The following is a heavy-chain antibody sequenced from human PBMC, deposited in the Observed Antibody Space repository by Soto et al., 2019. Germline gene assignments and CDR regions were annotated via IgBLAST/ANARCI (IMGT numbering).Heavy chain of an antibody. J-gene: IGHJ6*02. CDR1: GFRFSDFY. CDR3: ALNYYGLDV. V-gene: IGHV3-72*01. Sequence: PGESLKISCAASGFRFSDFYMDWVRQAPGRGLEWVGRSRNKNNNFSTQYAASVEGRFTISRHDSQNILFLQMSSLTVEDTAIYYCALNYYGLDVLGQGATVTVSS. CDR2: SRNKNNNFST.